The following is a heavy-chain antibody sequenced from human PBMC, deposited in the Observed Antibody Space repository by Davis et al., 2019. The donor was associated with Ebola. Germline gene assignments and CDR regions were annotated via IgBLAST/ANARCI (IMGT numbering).Heavy chain of an antibody. Sequence: AASVKVSCKAAGYTFSGYGITWVRQAPGQGLEWMGWISGYNGNTNYAENLQGRVTMTTDTSTSTAYMELRSLRSDDTAVYYCARGGYCSGGSCYYFDYWGQGTLVTVSS. CDR3: ARGGYCSGGSCYYFDY. J-gene: IGHJ4*02. CDR2: ISGYNGNT. CDR1: GYTFSGYG. V-gene: IGHV1-18*01. D-gene: IGHD2-15*01.